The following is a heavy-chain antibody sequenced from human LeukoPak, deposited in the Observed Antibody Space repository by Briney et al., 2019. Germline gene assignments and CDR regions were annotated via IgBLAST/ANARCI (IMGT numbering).Heavy chain of an antibody. CDR2: INPDTGGP. Sequence: ASVKVSCKASGYSFTSYYIHWVRQAPGQGLEWMGWINPDTGGPNYAQKFQGRVTMTRDTSISTVYMELSRLRSDDTAVYYCARGYTYYYDSSGYSGRAFDIWGQGTMVTVSS. CDR1: GYSFTSYY. CDR3: ARGYTYYYDSSGYSGRAFDI. D-gene: IGHD3-22*01. V-gene: IGHV1-2*02. J-gene: IGHJ3*02.